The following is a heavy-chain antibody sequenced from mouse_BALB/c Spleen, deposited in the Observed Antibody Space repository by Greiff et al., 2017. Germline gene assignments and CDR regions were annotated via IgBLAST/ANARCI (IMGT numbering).Heavy chain of an antibody. CDR2: ISSGGST. CDR3: ARGGSYGGFAY. J-gene: IGHJ3*01. V-gene: IGHV5-6-5*01. CDR1: GFTFSSYA. D-gene: IGHD2-12*01. Sequence: EVQGVESGGGLVKPGGSLKLSCAASGFTFSSYAMSWVRQTPEKRLEWVASISSGGSTYYPDSVKGRFTISRDNARNILYLQMSSLRSEDTAMYYCARGGSYGGFAYWGQGTLVTVSA.